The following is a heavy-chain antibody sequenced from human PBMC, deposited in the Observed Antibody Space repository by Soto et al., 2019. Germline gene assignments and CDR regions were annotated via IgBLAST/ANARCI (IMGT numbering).Heavy chain of an antibody. Sequence: GGSLRLSCAASGFTFSSYWMSWVRQAPGKGLEWVANIKQDGSEKYYVDSVKGRFTISRDNAKNSLYLQMNSLRAEDTAVYYCAREPHSYGFGPFQHWGQGTLVTVSS. J-gene: IGHJ1*01. V-gene: IGHV3-7*01. CDR3: AREPHSYGFGPFQH. D-gene: IGHD3-16*01. CDR2: IKQDGSEK. CDR1: GFTFSSYW.